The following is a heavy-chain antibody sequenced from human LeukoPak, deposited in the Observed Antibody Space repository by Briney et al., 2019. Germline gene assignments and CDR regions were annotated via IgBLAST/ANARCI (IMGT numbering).Heavy chain of an antibody. J-gene: IGHJ6*02. CDR2: INPSGGST. D-gene: IGHD3-3*01. V-gene: IGHV1-46*01. Sequence: ASVKVSCKASGYTFTSYYMHWGRQAPGQGLEWMGIINPSGGSTSYAQKFQGRVTMTRDTSTSTVYMELSSLRSEDTAVYYCARRITIFGVADFSMDVWGQGTTGTVSS. CDR3: ARRITIFGVADFSMDV. CDR1: GYTFTSYY.